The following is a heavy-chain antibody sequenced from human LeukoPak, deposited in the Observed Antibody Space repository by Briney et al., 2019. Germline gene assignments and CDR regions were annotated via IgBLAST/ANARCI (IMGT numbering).Heavy chain of an antibody. J-gene: IGHJ4*02. Sequence: SVKVSCKASGGTFSSYAISWVRQAPGQGLEWMGGIIPIFGTANYAQKFQGRVTITADESTSTAYMELSSLRSEDTAVYYCAREKGIYSSSPFDYWGQGTLVTVSS. CDR3: AREKGIYSSSPFDY. D-gene: IGHD6-6*01. V-gene: IGHV1-69*01. CDR1: GGTFSSYA. CDR2: IIPIFGTA.